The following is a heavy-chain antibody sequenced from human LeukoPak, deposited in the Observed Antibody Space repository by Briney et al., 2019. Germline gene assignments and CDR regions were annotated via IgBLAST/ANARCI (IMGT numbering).Heavy chain of an antibody. V-gene: IGHV4-39*02. CDR1: GGSIRSASSH. D-gene: IGHD1-26*01. J-gene: IGHJ5*02. CDR3: VRLGRSPDWFDP. Sequence: SETLSLTCTVSGGSIRSASSHWGWIRQPPGKGLEWIGNMYYSGSTYYNPSLKSRVTISMDTSKNHFSLMVTSVTAADTAVYYCVRLGRSPDWFDPWGQGTQVTVSS. CDR2: MYYSGST.